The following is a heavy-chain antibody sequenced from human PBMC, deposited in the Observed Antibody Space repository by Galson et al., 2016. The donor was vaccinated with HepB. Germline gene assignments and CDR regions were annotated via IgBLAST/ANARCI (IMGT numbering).Heavy chain of an antibody. V-gene: IGHV1-18*01. D-gene: IGHD3-3*01. CDR3: GGDPGFAYYDF. CDR1: GYSFTDHG. CDR2: ISTSNGNR. J-gene: IGHJ4*02. Sequence: SVKVSCKASGYSFTDHGISWARQAPGQGLEWVGWISTSNGNRRYADKLQGRVTLTTDTATSTAYIELGGLRSDDTAVYYCGGDPGFAYYDFWGQGTLVTVSS.